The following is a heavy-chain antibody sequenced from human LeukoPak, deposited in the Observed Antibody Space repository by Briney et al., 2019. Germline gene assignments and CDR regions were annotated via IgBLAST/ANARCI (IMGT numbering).Heavy chain of an antibody. CDR3: ARVGGSGDTAMGYFDY. Sequence: KTAGSMRLSCAAAGFTFGSFEMNWVRQAPGKGMEWVSSISSSSSYIYNADSKKGRFTISRANAKSSLYLQMNSLRAGDTAVYYCARVGGSGDTAMGYFDYWGQGTLVTVSS. CDR1: GFTFGSFE. D-gene: IGHD5-18*01. CDR2: ISSSSSYI. J-gene: IGHJ4*02. V-gene: IGHV3-21*01.